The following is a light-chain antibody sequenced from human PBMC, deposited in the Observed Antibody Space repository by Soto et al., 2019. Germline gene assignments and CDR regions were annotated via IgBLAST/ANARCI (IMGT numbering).Light chain of an antibody. J-gene: IGKJ4*01. Sequence: DIQMPQSPSSLSPSVADRFTITCRASQSISSYLNWYQQKPGKAPKLLIYAASSLQSGVPSRFSGSGSGTDFTLTISSLQPEDSAVYYCQQYNDWPLTFGGGTKVDIK. V-gene: IGKV1-39*01. CDR3: QQYNDWPLT. CDR2: AAS. CDR1: QSISSY.